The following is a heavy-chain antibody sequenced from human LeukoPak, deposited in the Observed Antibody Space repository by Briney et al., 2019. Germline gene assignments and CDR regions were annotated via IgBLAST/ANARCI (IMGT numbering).Heavy chain of an antibody. J-gene: IGHJ6*03. Sequence: SETLSLTCTVSGGSISSYYWSWIRQPPGEGLEWIGYIYCGSTNYDPSLKSRVTISVDTSKNQFSLKLTSVTAADTAVYYCARTTVTTLGYYYYYMDVWGKGTTVTVSS. V-gene: IGHV4-59*08. D-gene: IGHD4-11*01. CDR3: ARTTVTTLGYYYYYMDV. CDR1: GGSISSYY. CDR2: IYCGST.